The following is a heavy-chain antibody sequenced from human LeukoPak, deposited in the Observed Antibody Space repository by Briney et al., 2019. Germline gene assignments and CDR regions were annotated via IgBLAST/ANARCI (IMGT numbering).Heavy chain of an antibody. Sequence: SETLSLTCTVSGGSISSYYWSWIRQPAGKGLEWIGRIYTSGSTNYNPSIKSRVTMSVDTSKNQFSLKLSSVTAADTAVYYCASQRNRYCKSSTSCYTRDNWFDPWGQGTLVTVSS. CDR2: IYTSGST. V-gene: IGHV4-4*07. CDR3: ASQRNRYCKSSTSCYTRDNWFDP. D-gene: IGHD2-2*02. J-gene: IGHJ5*02. CDR1: GGSISSYY.